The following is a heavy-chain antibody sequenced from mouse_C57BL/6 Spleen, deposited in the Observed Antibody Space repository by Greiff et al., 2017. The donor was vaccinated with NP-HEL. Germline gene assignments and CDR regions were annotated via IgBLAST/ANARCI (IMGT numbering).Heavy chain of an antibody. CDR3: AARKGTTAYYFDY. V-gene: IGHV1-9*01. J-gene: IGHJ2*01. CDR2: ILPGSGST. D-gene: IGHD1-2*01. Sequence: VQLQQSGAELMKPGASVKLSCKATGYTFTGYWIEWVKQRPGHGLEWIGEILPGSGSTNYNEKFKAKATFTADTSSNTAYMQLSSLTTEDSAIYYIAARKGTTAYYFDYWGHGTTLPVSS. CDR1: GYTFTGYW.